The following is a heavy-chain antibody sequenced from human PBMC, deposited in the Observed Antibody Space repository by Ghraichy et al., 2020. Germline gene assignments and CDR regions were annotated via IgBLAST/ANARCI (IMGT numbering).Heavy chain of an antibody. Sequence: GGSLRLSCAASGITVSNNYMNWVRQAPGKGLEWVSLIYSGGSTGYADSVKGRFTISRDKSKNTLYLQMNSLRAEDTAVYYCTRDPPAAAAGTFGWGQGTLVTVSS. CDR2: IYSGGST. J-gene: IGHJ4*02. CDR3: TRDPPAAAAGTFG. D-gene: IGHD6-13*01. CDR1: GITVSNNY. V-gene: IGHV3-66*01.